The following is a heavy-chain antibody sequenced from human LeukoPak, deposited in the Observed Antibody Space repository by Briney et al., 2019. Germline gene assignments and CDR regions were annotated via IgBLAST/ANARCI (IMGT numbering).Heavy chain of an antibody. CDR2: ISSTSSYI. CDR1: GFTFSSYS. D-gene: IGHD2-15*01. CDR3: ARSAFCSGGSCQLDN. V-gene: IGHV3-21*01. Sequence: GGSLRLSCAASGFTFSSYSMNWVRQAPGKGLEWVSFISSTSSYIYYADPVKGPFTISRDNAKNSLYLQMNSLRAEDSAVYYCARSAFCSGGSCQLDNWGQGTLVPVSS. J-gene: IGHJ4*02.